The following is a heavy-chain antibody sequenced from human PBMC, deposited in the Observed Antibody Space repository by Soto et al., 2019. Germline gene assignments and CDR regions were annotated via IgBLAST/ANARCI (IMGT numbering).Heavy chain of an antibody. V-gene: IGHV3-23*01. D-gene: IGHD6-6*01. Sequence: GGSLRLSCAASGFIFSNYAMNWVRQAPGKGLEWVSSISSSGDDTYYPDSVKGRFTISRDNSRNTLYLQMNSLRAEDTAIYFCAKNGYEYSTSSPWFDPWGQGNLVTVSS. CDR1: GFIFSNYA. CDR2: ISSSGDDT. J-gene: IGHJ5*02. CDR3: AKNGYEYSTSSPWFDP.